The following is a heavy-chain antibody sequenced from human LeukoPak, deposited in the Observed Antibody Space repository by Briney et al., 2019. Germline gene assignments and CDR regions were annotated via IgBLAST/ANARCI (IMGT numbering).Heavy chain of an antibody. CDR2: IRYDGSNK. J-gene: IGHJ4*02. V-gene: IGHV3-30*02. D-gene: IGHD1-7*01. CDR3: AKDIGFVAGTNYFDY. CDR1: GFTFSSYG. Sequence: PGGSLRLSCAASGFTFSSYGMHWVRQAPGKGLEWVAFIRYDGSNKYYADSVKHRFTIYRDNSKNTLYLQMNSLRAEDTAVYYCAKDIGFVAGTNYFDYWGQGTLVTVSS.